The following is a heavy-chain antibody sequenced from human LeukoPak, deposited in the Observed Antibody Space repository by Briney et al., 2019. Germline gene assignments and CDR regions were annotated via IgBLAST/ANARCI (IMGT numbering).Heavy chain of an antibody. Sequence: SETLSLTCTVSGGSISSGDYDWGWIRQPPGKGLEWIVYIYDSGSTYYNPSLKSRVTISVDTSKNQFSLKLSSVTAADTAVYYCASSGYDSLNFDYWGQGTLVTVSS. J-gene: IGHJ4*02. CDR2: IYDSGST. CDR1: GGSISSGDYD. D-gene: IGHD5-12*01. V-gene: IGHV4-30-4*08. CDR3: ASSGYDSLNFDY.